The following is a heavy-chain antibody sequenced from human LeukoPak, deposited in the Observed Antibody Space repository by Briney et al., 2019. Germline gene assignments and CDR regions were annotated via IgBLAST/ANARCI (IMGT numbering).Heavy chain of an antibody. D-gene: IGHD1-26*01. J-gene: IGHJ4*02. V-gene: IGHV1-69*05. Sequence: SVKVSCKASGGTFSSYAISWVRQAPGQGLEWMGGIIPIFGTANYAQKFQGRVTITTDESTSTAYMELSSLRSEDTAVYYCATTRRPGVGATTGGVDYWGQGTLVTVS. CDR1: GGTFSSYA. CDR2: IIPIFGTA. CDR3: ATTRRPGVGATTGGVDY.